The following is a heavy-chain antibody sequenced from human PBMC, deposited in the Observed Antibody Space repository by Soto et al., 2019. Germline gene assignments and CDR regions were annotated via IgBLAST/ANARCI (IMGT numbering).Heavy chain of an antibody. CDR2: MYPGDSDT. Sequence: RGESLKISCKASGYSFTNYWIGWVRQMPGKGLELMGIMYPGDSDTRYSPSFRGQVTISADKSISTAYLQWTSLKASDTAIYYCARGNQPPTWYFEYWGQGTLVTVSS. CDR3: ARGNQPPTWYFEY. D-gene: IGHD2-2*01. CDR1: GYSFTNYW. V-gene: IGHV5-51*01. J-gene: IGHJ4*02.